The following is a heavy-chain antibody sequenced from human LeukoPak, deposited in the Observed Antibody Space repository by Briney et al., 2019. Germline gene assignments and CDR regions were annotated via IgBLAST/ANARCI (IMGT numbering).Heavy chain of an antibody. V-gene: IGHV1-69*04. J-gene: IGHJ4*02. CDR3: ATYYYDSSGYSSDY. Sequence: SVKVSCKSSGCTFSSYAISWVRQAPGQGLEWMGRIIPILGRANYAQKFQGRVTITADKSTSTAYMELSSLRSEDTAVYYCATYYYDSSGYSSDYWGQGTLVTVSS. CDR1: GCTFSSYA. CDR2: IIPILGRA. D-gene: IGHD3-22*01.